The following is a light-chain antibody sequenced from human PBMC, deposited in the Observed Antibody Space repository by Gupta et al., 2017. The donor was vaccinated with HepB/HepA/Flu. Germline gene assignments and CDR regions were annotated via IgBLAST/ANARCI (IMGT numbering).Light chain of an antibody. CDR1: QSISTW. CDR3: QQDNNCLFT. V-gene: IGKV1-5*03. CDR2: KAS. J-gene: IGKJ3*01. Sequence: DIQMTQSPSTLSASVGDRVTITCRAGQSISTWLAWYQQKPGKAPNLLIYKASRLESGVPSRFSGSGSGTEFTLTISSLQPDDFATYYCQQDNNCLFTFGHGTKVDI.